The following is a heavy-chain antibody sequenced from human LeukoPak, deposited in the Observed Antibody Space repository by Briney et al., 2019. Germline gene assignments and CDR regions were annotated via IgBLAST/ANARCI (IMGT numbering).Heavy chain of an antibody. D-gene: IGHD2-15*01. CDR3: ARDRGYCSGGSCYSGWFDP. J-gene: IGHJ5*02. CDR1: GGSICSGGYS. V-gene: IGHV4-30-2*01. CDR2: IYHSGST. Sequence: TLFLTCAVSGGSICSGGYSWSWIRQPPGKGLEWIGYIYHSGSTYYNPSLKSRVTISVGRSKNQFSLKLSSVTAADTAVYYCARDRGYCSGGSCYSGWFDPWGQGTLVTVSS.